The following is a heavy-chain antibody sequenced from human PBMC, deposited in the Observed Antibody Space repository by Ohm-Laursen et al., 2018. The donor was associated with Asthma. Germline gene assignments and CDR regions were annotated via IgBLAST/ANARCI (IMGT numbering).Heavy chain of an antibody. Sequence: SLRLSCAASGFTFRSYAMHWVRQAPGKGLEWVAVGGSYYDGGLKYYADSVNGRFTVSRDDSKNTLYLQMNSLRPGDTAVYYCARDMSVAGDYWGQGTLVTVSS. V-gene: IGHV3-30-3*01. D-gene: IGHD2-15*01. CDR1: GFTFRSYA. CDR3: ARDMSVAGDY. J-gene: IGHJ4*02. CDR2: GGSYYDGGLK.